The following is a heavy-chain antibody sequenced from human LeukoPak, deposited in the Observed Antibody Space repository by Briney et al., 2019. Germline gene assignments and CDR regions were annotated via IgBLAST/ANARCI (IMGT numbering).Heavy chain of an antibody. CDR2: INAGNGNT. CDR3: ARTTAMVAIFDY. D-gene: IGHD5-18*01. CDR1: GGTFSSYA. J-gene: IGHJ4*02. Sequence: ASVKVSCKASGGTFSSYAISWVRQAPGQRLEWMGWINAGNGNTKYSQKFQGRVTITRVTSASTAYMELSSLRSEDTAVYYCARTTAMVAIFDYWGQGTLVTVSS. V-gene: IGHV1-3*01.